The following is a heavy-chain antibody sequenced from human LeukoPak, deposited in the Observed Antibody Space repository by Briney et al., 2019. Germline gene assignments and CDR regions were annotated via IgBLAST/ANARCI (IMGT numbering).Heavy chain of an antibody. V-gene: IGHV4-34*01. CDR2: GSDIGGT. CDR3: AMNGQSGFSFDP. J-gene: IGHJ5*02. D-gene: IGHD3-3*01. Sequence: PSETLSLTCAVYGVSLNGHYWSWIRQSPGKGLEWIGEGSDIGGTKFNPSLKSRVSISADTSKNQFSLRLTSMTAADTAVYYCAMNGQSGFSFDPWGQGTLVTVSS. CDR1: GVSLNGHY.